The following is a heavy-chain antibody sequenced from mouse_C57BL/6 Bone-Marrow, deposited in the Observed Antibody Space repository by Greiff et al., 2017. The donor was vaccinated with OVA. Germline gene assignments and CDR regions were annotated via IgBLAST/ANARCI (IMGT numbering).Heavy chain of an antibody. J-gene: IGHJ1*03. CDR1: GYTFTDYN. D-gene: IGHD1-1*01. V-gene: IGHV1-18*01. CDR3: ARDYYGSGGYFDV. Sequence: EVQVVESGPELVKPGASVKIPCKASGYTFTDYNMDWVKQSHGKSLEWIGDINPNNGGTIYNQKFKGKATLTVDKSSSTAYMELRSLTSEDTAVYYCARDYYGSGGYFDVWGTGTTVTVSS. CDR2: INPNNGGT.